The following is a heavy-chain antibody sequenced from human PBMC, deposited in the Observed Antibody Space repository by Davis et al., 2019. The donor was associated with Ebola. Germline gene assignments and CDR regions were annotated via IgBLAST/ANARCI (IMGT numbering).Heavy chain of an antibody. J-gene: IGHJ2*01. D-gene: IGHD4-17*01. CDR1: GLTFSSYG. CDR2: ISYDGSNK. CDR3: AKEKTTVTTFWYFDL. V-gene: IGHV3-30*18. Sequence: GGSLRLSCAASGLTFSSYGMHCVRQAPGKGLEWVTFISYDGSNKYYADSVKGRFTISRDNSKNTLYLQMNSLRAEDTAVYYCAKEKTTVTTFWYFDLWGRGTLVTVSS.